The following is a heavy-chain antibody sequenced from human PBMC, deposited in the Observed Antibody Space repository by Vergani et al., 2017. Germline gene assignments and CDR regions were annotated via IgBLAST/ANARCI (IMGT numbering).Heavy chain of an antibody. CDR1: GGPISSYY. J-gene: IGHJ4*02. V-gene: IGHV4-59*01. D-gene: IGHD6-6*01. Sequence: QVQLQESGPGLVKPSETLSLTCTVSGGPISSYYWSWIRQPPGKGLEWIGYIYYSGSTNYNPSLKSRVTISVDTSKNQFSLKLSAVTAADTAVYYCAREQQLGGFDYWGQGTLVTVSS. CDR2: IYYSGST. CDR3: AREQQLGGFDY.